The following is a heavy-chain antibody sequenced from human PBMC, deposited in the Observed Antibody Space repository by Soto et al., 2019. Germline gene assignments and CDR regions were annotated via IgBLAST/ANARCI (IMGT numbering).Heavy chain of an antibody. Sequence: SETLSLTCTVSGGSISSYYWSWIRQPPGKGLEWIGYIYYSGSTNYNPSLKSRVTISVDTSKNQFSLKLGSVTAADTAVYYCARGTTYYYDSSGYSNYGMDVWGQGTTVTVSS. J-gene: IGHJ6*02. D-gene: IGHD3-22*01. CDR2: IYYSGST. CDR3: ARGTTYYYDSSGYSNYGMDV. CDR1: GGSISSYY. V-gene: IGHV4-59*01.